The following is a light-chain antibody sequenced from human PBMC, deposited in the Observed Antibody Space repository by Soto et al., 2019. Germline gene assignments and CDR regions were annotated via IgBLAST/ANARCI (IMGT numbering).Light chain of an antibody. CDR2: EGS. J-gene: IGLJ3*02. Sequence: QSALTQPASVSGSPGQSITISCTGTSSDVGSYNLVSWYQQHPGKAPKLMIYEGSKRASGVSNRFSGSKSGITASLTISGLQAEDEAAYYCCSYAGSSTWVFGGGTKLTVL. CDR3: CSYAGSSTWV. CDR1: SSDVGSYNL. V-gene: IGLV2-23*01.